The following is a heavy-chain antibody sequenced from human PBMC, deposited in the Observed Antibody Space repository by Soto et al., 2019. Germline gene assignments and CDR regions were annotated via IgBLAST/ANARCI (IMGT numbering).Heavy chain of an antibody. D-gene: IGHD6-6*01. J-gene: IGHJ4*02. Sequence: QVHLVQSGAEVKKPGASVKVSCKGSGYAFTTYGITWVRQAPGQGLEWMGWISAHNGNTNYAQKLQGRVTVTRDTSTSTAYMELRSLRSDDTAVYYCATGRDGDYWGQGARVTVSS. CDR1: GYAFTTYG. CDR3: ATGRDGDY. V-gene: IGHV1-18*01. CDR2: ISAHNGNT.